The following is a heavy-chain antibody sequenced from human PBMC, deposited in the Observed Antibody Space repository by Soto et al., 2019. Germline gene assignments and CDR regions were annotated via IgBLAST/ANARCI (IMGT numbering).Heavy chain of an antibody. CDR3: VRGGNVAGAFDI. D-gene: IGHD3-16*01. CDR2: IWDDGIKK. CDR1: GFTFSHYG. V-gene: IGHV3-33*01. J-gene: IGHJ3*02. Sequence: QVQLVESGGGVVQPGRSLRLSCAAYGFTFSHYGMHWVRQAPGKGLEWVAVIWDDGIKKFYPDSVRGRFTISRDNSENTLFLQMNSLTAEDTAIYYCVRGGNVAGAFDIWGQGTMVTVSS.